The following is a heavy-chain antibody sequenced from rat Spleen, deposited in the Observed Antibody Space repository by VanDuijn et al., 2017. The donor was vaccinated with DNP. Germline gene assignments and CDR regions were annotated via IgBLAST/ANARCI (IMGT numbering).Heavy chain of an antibody. CDR3: TRVNYGGYHYVMDA. J-gene: IGHJ4*01. Sequence: EVQLVESGGGLVQPGRSLKLSCAASGFTFSDHNMAWVRQAPKKSLEWVATISYDGSDTYYRDSVKGRFTISRDNAKNTQYLQMDSLRSEDTATYYCTRVNYGGYHYVMDAWGQGASVTVSS. V-gene: IGHV5-7*01. CDR2: ISYDGSDT. D-gene: IGHD1-11*01. CDR1: GFTFSDHN.